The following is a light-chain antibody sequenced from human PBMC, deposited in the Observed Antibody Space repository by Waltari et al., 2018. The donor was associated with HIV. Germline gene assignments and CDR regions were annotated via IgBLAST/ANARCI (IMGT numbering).Light chain of an antibody. CDR1: HSLLKSNGYNY. Sequence: DIVMSQHLLSLTGRLGEPASISSPSSHSLLKSNGYNYLDWYLQKPGQFPQLLIYLGSRRASGVPDRFSGSVSGTDFTLKISRVAAEDVGIYYCMQSLQTPYTFGRGTKLEIK. V-gene: IGKV2-28*01. CDR2: LGS. CDR3: MQSLQTPYT. J-gene: IGKJ2*01.